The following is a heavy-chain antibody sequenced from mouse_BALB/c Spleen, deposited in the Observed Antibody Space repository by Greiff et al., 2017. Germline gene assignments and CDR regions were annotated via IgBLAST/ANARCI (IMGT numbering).Heavy chain of an antibody. CDR1: GFNIKDTY. D-gene: IGHD5-5*01. CDR2: IDPANGNT. V-gene: IGHV14-3*02. J-gene: IGHJ4*01. Sequence: EVQLQESGAELVKPGASVKLSCTASGFNIKDTYMHWVKQRPEQGLEWIGRIDPANGNTKYDPKFQGKATITADTSSNTAYLQLSSLTSEDTAVYYCARLPYYYAMDYWGQGTSVTVSS. CDR3: ARLPYYYAMDY.